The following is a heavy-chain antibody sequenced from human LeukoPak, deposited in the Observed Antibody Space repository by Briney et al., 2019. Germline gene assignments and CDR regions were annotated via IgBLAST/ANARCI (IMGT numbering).Heavy chain of an antibody. CDR2: IYSDGGA. V-gene: IGHV3-66*01. CDR1: GFTVSSNY. Sequence: PGGSLRLSCAASGFTVSSNYMSWVRQAPGKGLEWVSVIYSDGGAHYADSVRGRFTISRDTSKNTLYLQMNSLRDKDTAVYYCARGYSYPYFDYWGQGTLVTVSS. D-gene: IGHD5-18*01. J-gene: IGHJ4*02. CDR3: ARGYSYPYFDY.